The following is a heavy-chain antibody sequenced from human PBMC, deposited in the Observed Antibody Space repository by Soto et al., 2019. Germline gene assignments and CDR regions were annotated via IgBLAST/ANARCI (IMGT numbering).Heavy chain of an antibody. D-gene: IGHD2-15*01. Sequence: PEGTLRRSCSASGFAFRDSTMHWFRQPPETRLEQRGSRTSTGDTPYSADCVKGRFTISRDKSQSSLYLHMSCLRPEATAVYVGVKDYIHGRFPGYWGQGTLFAICS. CDR1: GFAFRDST. J-gene: IGHJ4*01. V-gene: IGHV3-64D*06. CDR2: RTSTGDTP. CDR3: VKDYIHGRFPGY.